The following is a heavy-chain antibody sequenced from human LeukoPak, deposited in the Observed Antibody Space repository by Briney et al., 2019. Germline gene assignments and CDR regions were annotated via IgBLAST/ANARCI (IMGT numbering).Heavy chain of an antibody. CDR3: ARDARGWSGFDY. V-gene: IGHV4-4*07. Sequence: PSETLSLTCTVSGGSISSYYWNWIRQPAGKGREWIGRIYTTGNTDYNPSLKSRVTMSVDTSKNQFSLNLSSVTAADTAVYYCARDARGWSGFDYWGQGTLVTVSS. CDR1: GGSISSYY. CDR2: IYTTGNT. D-gene: IGHD3-3*01. J-gene: IGHJ4*02.